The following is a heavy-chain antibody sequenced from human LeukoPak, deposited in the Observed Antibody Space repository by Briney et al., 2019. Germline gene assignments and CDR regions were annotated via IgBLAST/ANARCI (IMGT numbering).Heavy chain of an antibody. V-gene: IGHV4-34*01. D-gene: IGHD3-10*01. Sequence: PSETLSLTCAVYGGSFSGYYWSWIRQPPGKGLEWIGEINHSGSTNYNPSLKSRVTISVDTSKNQFSLKLSSVTAADTAVYYCARVGGWGSPMDVWGKGTTVTVSS. CDR2: INHSGST. CDR1: GGSFSGYY. J-gene: IGHJ6*03. CDR3: ARVGGWGSPMDV.